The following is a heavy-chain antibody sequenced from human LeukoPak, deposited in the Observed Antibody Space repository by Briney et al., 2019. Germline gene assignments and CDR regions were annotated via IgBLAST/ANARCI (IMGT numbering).Heavy chain of an antibody. CDR2: IYSGGTT. D-gene: IGHD5-24*01. J-gene: IGHJ4*02. CDR1: GLTVNSNY. CDR3: ARALLVRNGYNYSPNYFDY. Sequence: GGSLRLSCAASGLTVNSNYMNWVRQAPGKGLQWVSVIYSGGTTYYADSVKGRFTISRDNSTNTLYLQMNSLRAEDTAVYYCARALLVRNGYNYSPNYFDYWGQGTLVTVSS. V-gene: IGHV3-53*01.